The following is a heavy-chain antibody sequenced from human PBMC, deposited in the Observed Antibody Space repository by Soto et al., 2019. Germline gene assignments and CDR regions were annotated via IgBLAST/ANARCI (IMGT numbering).Heavy chain of an antibody. CDR3: ARNYGSGSYPVDY. J-gene: IGHJ4*02. V-gene: IGHV1-3*01. D-gene: IGHD3-10*01. CDR2: INDGNGNT. CDR1: GYTFTSYA. Sequence: QVQLVQSGAEVKKPGASVKVSCKASGYTFTSYAMHWVRQAPGQRLEWMGWINDGNGNTKYSQKFQGRVTITRDTSTSTDYMELSRLRSEDTAVYYCARNYGSGSYPVDYWGQGTLVTVSS.